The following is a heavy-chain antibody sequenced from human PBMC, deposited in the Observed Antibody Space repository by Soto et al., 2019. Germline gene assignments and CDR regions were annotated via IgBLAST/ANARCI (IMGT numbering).Heavy chain of an antibody. CDR1: GYTFTSYG. CDR2: ISAYNGNT. V-gene: IGHV1-18*01. Sequence: ASVKVSCKASGYTFTSYGISWVRRAPGQGLEWMGWISAYNGNTNYAQKLQGRVTMTTDTSTSTAYMELRSLRSDDTAVYYCARDWRIAAAGSFDYWGQGTLVTVSS. D-gene: IGHD6-13*01. J-gene: IGHJ4*02. CDR3: ARDWRIAAAGSFDY.